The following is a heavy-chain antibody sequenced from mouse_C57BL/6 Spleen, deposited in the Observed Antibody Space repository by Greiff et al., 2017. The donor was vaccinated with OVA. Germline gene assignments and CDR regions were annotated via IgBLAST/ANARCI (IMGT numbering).Heavy chain of an antibody. CDR3: TTETAWFAD. CDR1: GYPFTRYW. Sequence: EVQLQQSGTVLARPGASVQLSCKTSGYPFTRYWMHWVKQRPGQGLAWIGAIYPGNSDNSYNQKFKGKANLTAITSAITASMKLSRLTNDDSAVYCCTTETAWFADWGQGTLVTVSA. CDR2: IYPGNSDN. J-gene: IGHJ3*01. V-gene: IGHV1-5*01.